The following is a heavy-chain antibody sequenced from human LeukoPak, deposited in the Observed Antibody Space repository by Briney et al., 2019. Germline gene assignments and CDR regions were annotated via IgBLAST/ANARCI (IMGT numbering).Heavy chain of an antibody. CDR1: GGSITSTNW. Sequence: KPSETLSLTCGVSGGSITSTNWWSWVRQPPGQGLEWIGEVSLSGPTNYNPSLSSRVIMALDTSKNHLSLNLTSVTAADTAVYYCSRENGAFSPFGYWGQGTLVTVPS. V-gene: IGHV4-4*02. CDR3: SRENGAFSPFGY. D-gene: IGHD2-8*01. J-gene: IGHJ4*02. CDR2: VSLSGPT.